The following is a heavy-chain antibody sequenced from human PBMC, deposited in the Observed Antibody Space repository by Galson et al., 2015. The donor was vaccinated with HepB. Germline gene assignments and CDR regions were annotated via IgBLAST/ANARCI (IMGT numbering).Heavy chain of an antibody. J-gene: IGHJ3*02. Sequence: QSGAEVKKPGESLKISCKGSGYSFTSYWIGWVRQMPGKGLEWMGIIYPGDSDTRYSPSFQGQVTISADKSISTAYLQWSSLKASDTAMYYCARQGMDSGYESDAFDIWGQGTMVTVSS. CDR3: ARQGMDSGYESDAFDI. CDR2: IYPGDSDT. CDR1: GYSFTSYW. D-gene: IGHD5-12*01. V-gene: IGHV5-51*01.